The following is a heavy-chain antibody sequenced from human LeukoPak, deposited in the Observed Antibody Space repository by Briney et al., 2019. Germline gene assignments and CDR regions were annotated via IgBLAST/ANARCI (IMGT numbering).Heavy chain of an antibody. Sequence: ASVKVSCKASGGTFSSYAISWVRQAPGQGLEWMGGIIPIFGTANYAQKFQGRVTITTDESTSTAYMELSSLRSEDTAVYYCARVGPIQFGAFGIWGQGAMVSVSS. CDR2: IIPIFGTA. CDR3: ARVGPIQFGAFGI. J-gene: IGHJ3*02. V-gene: IGHV1-69*05. CDR1: GGTFSSYA. D-gene: IGHD1-26*01.